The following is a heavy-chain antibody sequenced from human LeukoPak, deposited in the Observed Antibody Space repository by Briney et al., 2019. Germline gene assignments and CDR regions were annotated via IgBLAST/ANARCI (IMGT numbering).Heavy chain of an antibody. CDR3: AKGEQRGYSGYDWVDY. D-gene: IGHD5-12*01. V-gene: IGHV3-23*01. J-gene: IGHJ4*02. CDR2: ISGSGGST. Sequence: GGSLRLSCEASGFTFSSYAMSWVRQAPGRGLDWVSAISGSGGSTYYADSVKGRFTISRDNSKNTLYLQMNSLRAEDTAVYYCAKGEQRGYSGYDWVDYWGQGTLVTVSS. CDR1: GFTFSSYA.